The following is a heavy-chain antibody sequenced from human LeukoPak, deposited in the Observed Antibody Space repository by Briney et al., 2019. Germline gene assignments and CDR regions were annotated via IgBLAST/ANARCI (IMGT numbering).Heavy chain of an antibody. Sequence: GGSLRLSCAASGFTFDDYAMHWVRQTPGRGLEWVSGVSWNSGTMAYADSVKGRFTISRDNAKNSLYLQMNSLRPEDTAFYYCAKSAAVYLSTTVVPYYFDCWGQGTLVTVSS. CDR1: GFTFDDYA. J-gene: IGHJ4*02. CDR3: AKSAAVYLSTTVVPYYFDC. D-gene: IGHD4-23*01. CDR2: VSWNSGTM. V-gene: IGHV3-9*01.